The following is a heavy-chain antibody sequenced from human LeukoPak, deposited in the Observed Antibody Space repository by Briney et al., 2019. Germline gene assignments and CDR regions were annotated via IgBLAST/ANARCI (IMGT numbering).Heavy chain of an antibody. J-gene: IGHJ6*04. D-gene: IGHD2-2*01. V-gene: IGHV1-46*01. CDR2: INPSGGST. CDR1: GYTFTSYY. CDR3: ARSEVVVVPAAHYYYYGMDV. Sequence: GASVKVSCKASGYTFTSYYMHWVRQAPGQGLEWMGIINPSGGSTSYAQKLQGRVTMTTDTSTSTAYMELRSLRSDDTAVYYCARSEVVVVPAAHYYYYGMDVWGKGTTVTVSS.